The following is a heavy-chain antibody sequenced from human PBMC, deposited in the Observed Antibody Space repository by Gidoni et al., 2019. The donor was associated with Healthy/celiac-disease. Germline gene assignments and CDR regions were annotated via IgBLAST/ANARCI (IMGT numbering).Heavy chain of an antibody. Sequence: EVQLVESGGGLVQPGGSLRLSCAASGFTFSDHYMDWVRQAPGKGREWVGRTRNKANSYTTEYAASVKGRFTISRDDSKNSLYLQMNSLKTEDTAVYYCARGSTVVTNWGQGTLVTVSS. CDR3: ARGSTVVTN. V-gene: IGHV3-72*01. D-gene: IGHD4-17*01. CDR1: GFTFSDHY. J-gene: IGHJ4*02. CDR2: TRNKANSYTT.